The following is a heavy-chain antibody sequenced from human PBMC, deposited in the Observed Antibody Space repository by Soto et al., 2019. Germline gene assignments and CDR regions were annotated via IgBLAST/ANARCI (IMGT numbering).Heavy chain of an antibody. CDR1: GFTFSSYG. V-gene: IGHV3-30*18. D-gene: IGHD3-10*01. J-gene: IGHJ6*04. Sequence: QVQLVESGGGVVQPGRSLRLSCAASGFTFSSYGMHWVRQAPGKGLEWVAVISYDGSNKYSADSVKGRFTISRDNSKNTLYLQMNSVRPEDTAVYYCAKDRGVRGGAMDVWGKGTTVTVSS. CDR3: AKDRGVRGGAMDV. CDR2: ISYDGSNK.